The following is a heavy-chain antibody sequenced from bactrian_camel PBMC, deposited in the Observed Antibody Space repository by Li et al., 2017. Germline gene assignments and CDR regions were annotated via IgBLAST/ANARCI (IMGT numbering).Heavy chain of an antibody. D-gene: IGHD5*01. CDR1: GNAFFQCT. CDR3: YTKSCGGLAGDFEEH. J-gene: IGHJ4*01. CDR2: VNGDGSK. V-gene: IGHV3S53*01. Sequence: VQLVESGGGSVQAGGSLRLSCSASGNAFFQCTMGWYRQAPGRERELVSTVNGDGSKSYDDSVKGRFAVSRENGKNTVYLQMESLKAEDTAVYYCYTKSCGGLAGDFEEHWGQGTQVTVS.